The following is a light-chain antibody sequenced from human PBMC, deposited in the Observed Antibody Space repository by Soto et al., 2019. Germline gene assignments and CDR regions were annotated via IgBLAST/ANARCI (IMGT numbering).Light chain of an antibody. CDR3: HQYNNWPPWT. CDR1: QGVSNN. CDR2: GAS. J-gene: IGKJ1*01. Sequence: ETVMTQSPVTLSVSPGERATLSCRASQGVSNNLAWYQQKPGQAPRLLIYGASTRATGVPARFSGSGSGTEFTLTISSLQSEDFAVYYCHQYNNWPPWTFGRGTKVQIK. V-gene: IGKV3-15*01.